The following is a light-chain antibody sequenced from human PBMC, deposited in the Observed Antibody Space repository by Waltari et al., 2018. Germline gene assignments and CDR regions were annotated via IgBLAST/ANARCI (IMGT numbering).Light chain of an antibody. Sequence: IQLTQSPSSLSASVGSRVTITCRASQGISTYLRWYQQKPGKAPHLLIYGASTLQGGVPSRFSGSGSGTDFTLTISDLQPEDSATYYCQQLKDYPTTFGRGTRLEIK. CDR2: GAS. V-gene: IGKV1-9*01. CDR3: QQLKDYPTT. J-gene: IGKJ5*01. CDR1: QGISTY.